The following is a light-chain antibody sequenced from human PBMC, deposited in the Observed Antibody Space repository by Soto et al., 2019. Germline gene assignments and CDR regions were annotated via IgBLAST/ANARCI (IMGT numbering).Light chain of an antibody. Sequence: EIVLTQSPGTLSLSPGERATLSCRASQSVSSSYLAWYQQKPGQAPRLLIYGASSRATGIPDRFSGSGSGTAFTLTISRLEPEDFEVYYCQQYGSSPPYTFGQGTKLEIK. V-gene: IGKV3-20*01. CDR3: QQYGSSPPYT. CDR2: GAS. CDR1: QSVSSSY. J-gene: IGKJ2*01.